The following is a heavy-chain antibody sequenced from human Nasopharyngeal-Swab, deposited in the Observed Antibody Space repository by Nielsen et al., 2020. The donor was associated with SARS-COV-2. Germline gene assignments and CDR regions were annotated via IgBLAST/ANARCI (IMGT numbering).Heavy chain of an antibody. V-gene: IGHV3-11*04. D-gene: IGHD6-13*01. CDR2: ISSSGSTI. Sequence: GSLKISCAASGFTFSDYHMSWIRQAPGKGLEWVSYISSSGSTIYYADSVKGRFTISRDNAKNSLYLQMNSLRAEDTAVYYCARDQRVSAAGTRHLFDYWGQGTLVTVSS. CDR1: GFTFSDYH. J-gene: IGHJ4*02. CDR3: ARDQRVSAAGTRHLFDY.